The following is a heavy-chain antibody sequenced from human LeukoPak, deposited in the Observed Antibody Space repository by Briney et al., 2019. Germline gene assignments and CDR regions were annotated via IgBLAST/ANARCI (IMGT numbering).Heavy chain of an antibody. J-gene: IGHJ4*02. CDR2: IYYSGST. Sequence: PSETLSLTCTVSGGSISSSSYYWGWIRQPPGKGLEWIGSIYYSGSTYYNPSLKSRVTISVDTSKNQFSLKLSSVTAADTAVYYCARGGGIFDYWGQGTLVTVSS. CDR1: GGSISSSSYY. V-gene: IGHV4-39*07. CDR3: ARGGGIFDY. D-gene: IGHD4-23*01.